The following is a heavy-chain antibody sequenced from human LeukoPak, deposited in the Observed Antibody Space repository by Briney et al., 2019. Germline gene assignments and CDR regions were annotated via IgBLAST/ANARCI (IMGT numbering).Heavy chain of an antibody. D-gene: IGHD5-18*01. CDR3: ASVRGYSYGHFGYFDY. Sequence: SVKVSCKASGGTFSSYAISWVRQAPGQGLEWMGGIIPIFGTANYAQKFQGRVTITTDESTSTAYMELSSLRSEDTAVYYCASVRGYSYGHFGYFDYWGQGTLVTVSS. CDR2: IIPIFGTA. V-gene: IGHV1-69*05. CDR1: GGTFSSYA. J-gene: IGHJ4*02.